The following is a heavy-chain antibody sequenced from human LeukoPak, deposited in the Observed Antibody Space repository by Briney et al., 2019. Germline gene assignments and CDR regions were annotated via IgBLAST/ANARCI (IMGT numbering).Heavy chain of an antibody. CDR3: ARASGGWDLDY. D-gene: IGHD1-26*01. V-gene: IGHV3-21*06. J-gene: IGHJ4*01. CDR2: ITSSGTYI. Sequence: PEGSLRLSCAGSGYTFNTFHMNWVRQAPGKGLEWVSSITSSGTYITYADSVQGRFTISRDNAKNSLYLQMNSLRVDDTALYYCARASGGWDLDYWGHGTLVTVSS. CDR1: GYTFNTFH.